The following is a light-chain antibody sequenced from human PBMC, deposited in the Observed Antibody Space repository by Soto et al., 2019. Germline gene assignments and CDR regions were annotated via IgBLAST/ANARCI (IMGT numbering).Light chain of an antibody. J-gene: IGKJ4*01. V-gene: IGKV1-5*03. Sequence: DIQVTQSPSTLSASVGDRVTITCRASQSISIWLAWYRQKPGKAPNLLIYKASSLESGVPSRFSGSGSGTEFALTISSLQPDDFATYYCQQYNSFPLTFGGGTKVEIK. CDR3: QQYNSFPLT. CDR2: KAS. CDR1: QSISIW.